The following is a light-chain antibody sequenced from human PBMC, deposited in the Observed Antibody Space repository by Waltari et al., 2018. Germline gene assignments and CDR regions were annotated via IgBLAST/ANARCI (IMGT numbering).Light chain of an antibody. CDR1: QSISSY. Sequence: DIQMTQSPSSLSASVGDRVTITCRASQSISSYLNWYQQKPGKAPNLLIYAASSLQSGVPSRFSGSGSGTDFTLTISSLQPEDFATYYCQQSHSAPLAFGGGTRLEI. CDR3: QQSHSAPLA. CDR2: AAS. V-gene: IGKV1-39*01. J-gene: IGKJ4*01.